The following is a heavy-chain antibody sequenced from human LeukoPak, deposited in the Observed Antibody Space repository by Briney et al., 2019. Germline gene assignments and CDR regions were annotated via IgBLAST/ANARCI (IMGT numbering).Heavy chain of an antibody. D-gene: IGHD5-12*01. V-gene: IGHV3-23*01. J-gene: IGHJ4*02. CDR1: GFTFSTYA. Sequence: GGSLRLSCTASGFTFSTYAMSWVRQAPGKGLEWVSAISNSGGGTYYADSVKGRFTISRDNSKNTLYLQMNSLRAEDTAVYYCASIGYDFLYWGQGTLVTVSS. CDR3: ASIGYDFLY. CDR2: ISNSGGGT.